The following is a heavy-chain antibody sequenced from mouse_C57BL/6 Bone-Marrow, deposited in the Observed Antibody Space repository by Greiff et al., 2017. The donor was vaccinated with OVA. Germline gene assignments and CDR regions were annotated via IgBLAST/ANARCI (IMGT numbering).Heavy chain of an antibody. CDR1: GYSFTDYN. CDR3: ARSRLLPFAY. D-gene: IGHD1-1*01. J-gene: IGHJ3*01. V-gene: IGHV1-39*01. Sequence: EVQLQQSGPELVKPGASVKISCKASGYSFTDYNMNWVKQSNGKSLEWIGVINPNYGTTNYNEKFKGKATLTADKSSSTAYMQFSSLTSEDSAIYYCARSRLLPFAYWGQGTLVTVSA. CDR2: INPNYGTT.